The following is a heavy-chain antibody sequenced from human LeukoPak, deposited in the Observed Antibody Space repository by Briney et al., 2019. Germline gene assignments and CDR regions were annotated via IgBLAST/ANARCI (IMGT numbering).Heavy chain of an antibody. CDR2: INTSGSI. J-gene: IGHJ5*02. CDR3: ARDNTVTTSLGWSDP. Sequence: SQTLSLTCTVSGGSISSGSYYWSWIRQPAGKGLEWIGRINTSGSINYNPSLKSRVTISVDTSKNQFSLKVSSVTAADTAVYYCARDNTVTTSLGWSDPWGLGTLVTVSS. V-gene: IGHV4-61*02. CDR1: GGSISSGSYY. D-gene: IGHD4-11*01.